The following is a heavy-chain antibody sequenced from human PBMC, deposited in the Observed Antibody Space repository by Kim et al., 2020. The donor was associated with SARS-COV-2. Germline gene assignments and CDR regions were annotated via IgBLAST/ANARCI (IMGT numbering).Heavy chain of an antibody. CDR2: ITGGGDTI. V-gene: IGHV3-23*01. CDR3: LRGGRYCRNDY. Sequence: GGSLRLSCVASGYVFSSCAMTWVRQAPGKGLEWVSAITGGGDTIDYADSVKGRFTISRDNYKNTLYLQMNSLRAGDTGIYYCLRGGRYCRNDYWCQGTLV. CDR1: GYVFSSCA. D-gene: IGHD3-10*01. J-gene: IGHJ4*02.